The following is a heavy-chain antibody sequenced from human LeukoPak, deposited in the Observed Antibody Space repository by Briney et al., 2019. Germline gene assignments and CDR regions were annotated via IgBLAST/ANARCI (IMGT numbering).Heavy chain of an antibody. CDR3: ARNNNWFDP. V-gene: IGHV4-59*01. CDR1: GGSISSYY. Sequence: KSSETLSLTCTVSGGSISSYYWSWIRQPPGKGLEWMGYIYYSGSTNYNPSLKSRVTISVDMSKNQFSLKLSSVTAADTAVYYCARNNNWFDPWGQGTLVTVSS. CDR2: IYYSGST. J-gene: IGHJ5*02.